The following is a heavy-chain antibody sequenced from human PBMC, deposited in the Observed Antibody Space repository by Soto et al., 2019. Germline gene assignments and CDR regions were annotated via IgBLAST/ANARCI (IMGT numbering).Heavy chain of an antibody. Sequence: PSETLSLTCAVSGGSISSSNWWSWVRQPPGKGLEWIGEIYHSGSTNYNPSLKSRVTISVDKSKNQFSLKLSSVTAADTAVYYCARTRVPAAIAYYYYYYGMDVWGQGTTVTVSS. CDR1: GGSISSSNW. D-gene: IGHD2-2*02. CDR3: ARTRVPAAIAYYYYYYGMDV. J-gene: IGHJ6*02. V-gene: IGHV4-4*02. CDR2: IYHSGST.